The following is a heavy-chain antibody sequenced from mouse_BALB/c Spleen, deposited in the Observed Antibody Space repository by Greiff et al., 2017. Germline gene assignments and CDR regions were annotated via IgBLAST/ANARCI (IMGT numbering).Heavy chain of an antibody. CDR2: IWAGGST. J-gene: IGHJ3*01. Sequence: VKLMESGPGLVAPSQSLSITCTVSGFSLTSYGVHWVRQPPGKGLEWLGVIWAGGSTNYNSALMSRLSISKDNSKSQVFLKMNSLQTDDTAMYYCARDRYGNYVAYWGQGTLVTVSA. V-gene: IGHV2-9*02. CDR1: GFSLTSYG. CDR3: ARDRYGNYVAY. D-gene: IGHD2-10*02.